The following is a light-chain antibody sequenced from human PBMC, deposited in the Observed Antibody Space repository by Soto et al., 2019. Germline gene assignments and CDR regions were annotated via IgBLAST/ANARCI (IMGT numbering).Light chain of an antibody. CDR1: SSNIGAGYD. Sequence: QAVVAQPPSVSGAPGQRVTISCTGSSSNIGAGYDVHWYQQLPGTAPKLLIYGNNNRPSGVPDRFSGSKSGTSASLAITGLQAEDEADYYCHSYDNSLSGVIFGGGTKLTVL. CDR3: HSYDNSLSGVI. CDR2: GNN. V-gene: IGLV1-40*01. J-gene: IGLJ2*01.